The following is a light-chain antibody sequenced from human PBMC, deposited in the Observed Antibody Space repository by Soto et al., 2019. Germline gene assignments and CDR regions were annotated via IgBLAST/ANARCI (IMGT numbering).Light chain of an antibody. CDR2: YAS. Sequence: VLTQSPATLFLSPGERATLSCRASQTVSRYLAWYQQKPGQAPRLLIYYASNRATGIPARFSGSRSGTDYTLTISSLEPEDFAVYYCQQRSTWPLFTFGGGTKVEI. CDR1: QTVSRY. J-gene: IGKJ4*01. CDR3: QQRSTWPLFT. V-gene: IGKV3-11*01.